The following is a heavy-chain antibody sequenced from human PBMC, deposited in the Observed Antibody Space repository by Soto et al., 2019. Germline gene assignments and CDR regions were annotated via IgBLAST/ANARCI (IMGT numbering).Heavy chain of an antibody. Sequence: QVQLQESGPGLVKPSQTLSLTCTVSGGSISSGDHYWSWIRQHPGKGLEWIGYIYYSGSTYYNPSLKSRVTISLDTSKNQFSLKLSSVTAADTAVYYCARVFCGGNCYPNYWGQGTLVTVSS. J-gene: IGHJ4*02. CDR3: ARVFCGGNCYPNY. D-gene: IGHD2-21*02. V-gene: IGHV4-31*03. CDR2: IYYSGST. CDR1: GGSISSGDHY.